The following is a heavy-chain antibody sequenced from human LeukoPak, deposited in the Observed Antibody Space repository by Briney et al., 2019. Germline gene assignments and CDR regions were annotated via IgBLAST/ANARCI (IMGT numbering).Heavy chain of an antibody. CDR2: IRYDGSNK. CDR1: GFTVSNYY. CDR3: AKDAYDFWSGYSDRRDYYYYMDV. J-gene: IGHJ6*03. D-gene: IGHD3-3*01. Sequence: GGSLRLSCAASGFTVSNYYMSWVRQAPGKGLEWVAFIRYDGSNKYYADSVKGRFTISKDNSKNTLYLQMNSLRAEDTAVYYCAKDAYDFWSGYSDRRDYYYYMDVWGKGTTVTVSS. V-gene: IGHV3-30*02.